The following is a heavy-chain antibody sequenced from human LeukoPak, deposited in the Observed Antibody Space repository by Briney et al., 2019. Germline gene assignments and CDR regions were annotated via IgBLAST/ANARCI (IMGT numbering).Heavy chain of an antibody. CDR2: IYYSGST. CDR3: ARAAMVSGHYYGMDV. CDR1: GGSISSGGYY. J-gene: IGHJ6*02. D-gene: IGHD5-18*01. V-gene: IGHV4-31*03. Sequence: PSETLSLTCTVSGGSISSGGYYWSWIRQHPGKGPEWIGYIYYSGSTYYNPSLKSRVTISVDTSKNQFSLKLSSVTAADTAVYYCARAAMVSGHYYGMDVWGQGTTVTVSS.